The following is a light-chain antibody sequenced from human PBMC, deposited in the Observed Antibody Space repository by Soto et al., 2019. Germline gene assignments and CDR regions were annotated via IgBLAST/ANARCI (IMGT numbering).Light chain of an antibody. CDR3: QQFGSSLYT. V-gene: IGKV3-20*01. CDR2: GAS. CDR1: QSVSSTY. Sequence: EIVLTQSRSTLSLSPGERATLSCRASQSVSSTYLAWYQQKPGQAPRLLIYGASSRATGIPDRFSGSGSGTDVTLTISRLEPEDFAVYYCQQFGSSLYTFGQGTKLEIK. J-gene: IGKJ2*01.